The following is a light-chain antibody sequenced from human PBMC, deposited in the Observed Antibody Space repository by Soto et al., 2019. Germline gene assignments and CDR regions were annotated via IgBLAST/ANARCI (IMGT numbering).Light chain of an antibody. CDR1: SSDVGGYNY. V-gene: IGLV2-14*01. Sequence: QSALTQPASVSGSPGQSITISCTGTSSDVGGYNYVSWYQQHPGKAPKLMIYDVSNRPSGVSNRFSGSKSGNTASLTISGRQAEDEADYYCSPYTSSSPPLYVFGTGTKLTVL. J-gene: IGLJ1*01. CDR2: DVS. CDR3: SPYTSSSPPLYV.